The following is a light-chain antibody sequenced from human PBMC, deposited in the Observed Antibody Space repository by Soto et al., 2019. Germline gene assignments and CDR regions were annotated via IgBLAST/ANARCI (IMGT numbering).Light chain of an antibody. V-gene: IGKV3-15*01. J-gene: IGKJ4*01. Sequence: IVVTQSPATLSVSPGERVTLSCRASQGVGNNLAWYQQRPGQAPRLLIYDASTRATGIPDRFSGSGSGTDFTLTISSLQSEDFAVYYCQQFNIWPHMLSFGGGTKLE. CDR2: DAS. CDR3: QQFNIWPHMLS. CDR1: QGVGNN.